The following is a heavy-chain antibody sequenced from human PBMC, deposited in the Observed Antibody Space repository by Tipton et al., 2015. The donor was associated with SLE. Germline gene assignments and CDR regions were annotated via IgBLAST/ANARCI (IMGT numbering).Heavy chain of an antibody. CDR1: GGSINSYNW. CDR2: LYYSGNT. D-gene: IGHD2-21*01. J-gene: IGHJ5*02. V-gene: IGHV4-4*02. Sequence: TLSLTCAVSGGSINSYNWWTWVRQPPGKGLEWIGVLYYSGNTYYNPSLKSRVTISVDTSKNQFSLKLSSVTAADTAVYYCARAGGGDSNWFDPWGQGTLVTVSS. CDR3: ARAGGGDSNWFDP.